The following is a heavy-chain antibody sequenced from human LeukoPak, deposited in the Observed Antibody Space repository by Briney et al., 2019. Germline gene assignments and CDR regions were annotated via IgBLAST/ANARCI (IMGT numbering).Heavy chain of an antibody. J-gene: IGHJ4*02. CDR2: IKQDGSEK. CDR3: ARDPYYDSSGYFDY. CDR1: GFTFSSYW. V-gene: IGHV3-7*01. D-gene: IGHD3-22*01. Sequence: GGSLRLSCAASGFTFSSYWMSWARQAPGKGLEWVANIKQDGSEKYYVDSVKGRFTISRDNAKNSLYLQMNSLRVEDTAVYYYARDPYYDSSGYFDYWGQGALVTVSS.